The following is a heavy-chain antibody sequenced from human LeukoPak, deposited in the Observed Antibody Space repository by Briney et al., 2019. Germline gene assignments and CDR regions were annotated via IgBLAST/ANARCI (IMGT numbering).Heavy chain of an antibody. D-gene: IGHD5-18*01. CDR2: ISYDGSNK. J-gene: IGHJ4*02. CDR3: AKDPEDTAMVTSYFDY. Sequence: PGGSLRLSCAASGFTFSSYGMSWVRQAPGKGLEWVAVISYDGSNKYDADSVKGRFTISRDNSKNTLYLQMNSLRAEDAAVYYCAKDPEDTAMVTSYFDYWGQGTLVTVSS. CDR1: GFTFSSYG. V-gene: IGHV3-30*18.